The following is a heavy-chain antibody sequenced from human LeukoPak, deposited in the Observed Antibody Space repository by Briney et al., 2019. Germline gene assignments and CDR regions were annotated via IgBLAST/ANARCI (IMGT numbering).Heavy chain of an antibody. CDR2: INPSGGST. CDR1: GHTFTAYY. J-gene: IGHJ4*02. CDR3: ARGILKGSSGPLLGVFDY. V-gene: IGHV1-46*01. D-gene: IGHD3-22*01. Sequence: ASVKVSCKASGHTFTAYYMFWVRQAPGQGLEWMGIINPSGGSTSYAQKFQGRVTMTRDTSTSTVYMELSSLRSEDTAVYYCARGILKGSSGPLLGVFDYWGQGTLATVSS.